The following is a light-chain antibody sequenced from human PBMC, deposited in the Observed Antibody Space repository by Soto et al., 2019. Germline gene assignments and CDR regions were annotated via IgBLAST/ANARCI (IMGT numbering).Light chain of an antibody. CDR1: SSNIGRDT. V-gene: IGLV1-44*01. CDR3: AARDDSLNGRV. J-gene: IGLJ3*02. Sequence: QSVLTQPPSASGTPGQRVIISCSGSSSNIGRDTVNWYQQLPGTAPKLLIYSTNQRPSRVPDRFSGSKSDTSASLAISGLQSEDEGDYYCAARDDSLNGRVFGGGTKLTVL. CDR2: STN.